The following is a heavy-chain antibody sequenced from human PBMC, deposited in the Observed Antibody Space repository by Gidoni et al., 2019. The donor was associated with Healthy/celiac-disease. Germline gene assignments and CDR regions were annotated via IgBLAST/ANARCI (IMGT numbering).Heavy chain of an antibody. J-gene: IGHJ6*02. V-gene: IGHV3-53*01. Sequence: EVQLVESGGGLIQPGGSLRLSCAASGFTVSSNYMSWVRQAPGKGLEWVSVIYSGGSTYYADSVKGRFTISRDNSKNTLYLQMNSLRAEDTAVYYCARDQFWESDGSGYYGMDVWGQGTTVTVSS. D-gene: IGHD3-3*01. CDR3: ARDQFWESDGSGYYGMDV. CDR2: IYSGGST. CDR1: GFTVSSNY.